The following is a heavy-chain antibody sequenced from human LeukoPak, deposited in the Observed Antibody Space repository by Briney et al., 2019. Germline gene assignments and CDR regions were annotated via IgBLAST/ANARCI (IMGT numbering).Heavy chain of an antibody. CDR1: GGTCSSYA. J-gene: IGHJ4*02. CDR2: IIPIFGTA. CDR3: ARDKFGEENYYDSSGSLDY. Sequence: SVKVSCKASGGTCSSYAISWVRQAPGQGLEWMGRIIPIFGTANYAQKFQGRVTITTDESTSTAYMELSRLRSEDTAVYYCARDKFGEENYYDSSGSLDYWGQGTLVTVSS. V-gene: IGHV1-69*05. D-gene: IGHD3-22*01.